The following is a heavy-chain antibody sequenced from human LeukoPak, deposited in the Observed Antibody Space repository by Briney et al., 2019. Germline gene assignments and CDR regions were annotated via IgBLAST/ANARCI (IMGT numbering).Heavy chain of an antibody. CDR2: ISGSGDRT. V-gene: IGHV3-23*01. CDR1: GFTFSTYW. J-gene: IGHJ4*02. D-gene: IGHD4-17*01. Sequence: GGSLRLSCAVSGFTFSTYWMSWVRQAPGKGLEWVSAISGSGDRTYSADSVKGRFTISRDNSKNTLYLQMNSLRAEDTAVYYCAHDYGEHQFDYWGQGTLVTVSS. CDR3: AHDYGEHQFDY.